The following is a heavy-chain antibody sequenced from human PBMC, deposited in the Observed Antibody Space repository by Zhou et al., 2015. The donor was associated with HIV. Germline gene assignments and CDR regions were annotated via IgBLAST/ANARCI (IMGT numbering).Heavy chain of an antibody. J-gene: IGHJ6*02. CDR2: IIPILGIA. D-gene: IGHD2-8*01. CDR3: ASAVQVRLMVYAPYGMDV. CDR1: GGTFSSYT. V-gene: IGHV1-69*02. Sequence: QVQLVQSGAEVKKPGSSVKVSCKASGGTFSSYTISWVRQAPGQGLEWMGRIIPILGIANYAQKFQGRVTITADKSTSTAYMELSSLRSEDTAVYYCASAVQVRLMVYAPYGMDVWGQGTTVTVSS.